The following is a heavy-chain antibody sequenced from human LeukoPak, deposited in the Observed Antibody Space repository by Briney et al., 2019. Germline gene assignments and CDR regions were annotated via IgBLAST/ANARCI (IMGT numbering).Heavy chain of an antibody. D-gene: IGHD3-22*01. J-gene: IGHJ4*02. CDR1: GFTFSSYG. CDR3: ARGNYDSSGYYYHS. V-gene: IGHV3-33*01. CDR2: IWYYGSNK. Sequence: PGGSLRLSCAASGFTFSSYGMHWVRQAPGKGLEWVAVIWYYGSNKYYADSVKGRFTISRDNSKNTLYLQMNSLRAEDTAVYYCARGNYDSSGYYYHSWGQGTLVTVSS.